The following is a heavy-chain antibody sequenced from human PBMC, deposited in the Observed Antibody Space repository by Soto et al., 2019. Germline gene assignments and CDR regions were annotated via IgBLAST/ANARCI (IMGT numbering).Heavy chain of an antibody. CDR2: ISYDGSNK. CDR3: AKDQVGYSYGPHPQNYYYGMDV. Sequence: PGGSLRLSCAASGFTFSSSGMHWVRQAPGKGLGWVAVISYDGSNKYYADSVKGRFTISRDNSKNTLYLQMNSLRAEDTAVYYCAKDQVGYSYGPHPQNYYYGMDVWGQGTTVTVSS. CDR1: GFTFSSSG. V-gene: IGHV3-30*18. D-gene: IGHD5-18*01. J-gene: IGHJ6*02.